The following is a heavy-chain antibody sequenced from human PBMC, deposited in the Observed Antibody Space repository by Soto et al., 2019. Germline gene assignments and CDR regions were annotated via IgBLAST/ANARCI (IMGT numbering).Heavy chain of an antibody. V-gene: IGHV4-34*01. CDR1: GGSFSGYY. CDR3: ARVGSCSGGSCYSRGYYYYGMDV. CDR2: INHSGST. D-gene: IGHD2-15*01. J-gene: IGHJ6*02. Sequence: SETLSLTCAVYGGSFSGYYWSWIRQPPGKGLEWIGEINHSGSTNYNPSLKSRVTISVDTSKNQFSLKLSSVTAADTAVYYCARVGSCSGGSCYSRGYYYYGMDVWGQGTTVTSP.